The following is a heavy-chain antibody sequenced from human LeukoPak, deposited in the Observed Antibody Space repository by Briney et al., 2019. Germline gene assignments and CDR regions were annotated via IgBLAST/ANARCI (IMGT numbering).Heavy chain of an antibody. CDR2: IDPSDSCT. J-gene: IGHJ4*02. V-gene: IGHV5-10-1*01. CDR1: GYSFTSYW. CDR3: ARPPDNNDSSGSDY. Sequence: GESLRISCKGSGYSFTSYWISWVRQMPGKGLEWMGRIDPSDSCTNYSPSFQGHVTISADKSISTAYLQWSSLKASDTAMYYRARPPDNNDSSGSDYWGQGTLVTVSS. D-gene: IGHD3-22*01.